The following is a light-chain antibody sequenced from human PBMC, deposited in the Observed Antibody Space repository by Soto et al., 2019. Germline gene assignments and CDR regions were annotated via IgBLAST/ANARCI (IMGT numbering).Light chain of an antibody. CDR3: QREYNFCT. Sequence: PGERVTLACGASQSVSSSYLTWYQQKPGQAPRVLIYDASTSATGIPARFSGCGSGTDFTLTISSLQPEDFAVYYCQREYNFCTFGPGTKVDIK. V-gene: IGKV3D-7*01. J-gene: IGKJ3*01. CDR2: DAS. CDR1: QSVSSSY.